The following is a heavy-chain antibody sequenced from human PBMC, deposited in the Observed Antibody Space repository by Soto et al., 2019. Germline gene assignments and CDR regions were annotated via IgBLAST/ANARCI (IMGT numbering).Heavy chain of an antibody. CDR3: VRGKGWLDP. CDR2: IKENGSEK. J-gene: IGHJ5*02. Sequence: DVQLVESGGDLVQPGGSLRLSCAASGFTFSGYWMSWVRQAPGKGLECVANIKENGSEKKYVDSVKGRFTISRDNAKNSLYLQMGSLRAEDTARYDCVRGKGWLDPWGQGTLVTVSS. V-gene: IGHV3-7*04. CDR1: GFTFSGYW.